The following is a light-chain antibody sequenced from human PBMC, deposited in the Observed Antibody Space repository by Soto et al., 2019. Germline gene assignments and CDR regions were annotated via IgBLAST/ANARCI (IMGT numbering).Light chain of an antibody. Sequence: AIQMTQSPSSLSASVGDRVTITCRASQGIRNDLGWYQQKPGKAPKLLIYAASSLQSGVPSRFSGSVSGTDFTRTISSLQPEDFATYYCLQDYNYPFTFGPGTKVDIK. J-gene: IGKJ3*01. CDR1: QGIRND. V-gene: IGKV1-6*01. CDR3: LQDYNYPFT. CDR2: AAS.